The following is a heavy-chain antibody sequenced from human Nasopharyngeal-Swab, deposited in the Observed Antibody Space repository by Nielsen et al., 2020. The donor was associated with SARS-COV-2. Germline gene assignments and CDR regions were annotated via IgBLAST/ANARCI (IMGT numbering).Heavy chain of an antibody. CDR3: ARGGGDDYVWGSYNYYFDY. Sequence: GESLKISCAASGFTVSSNYMSWVRLAPGKGLEWVSVIYSGGSTYYADSVKGRFTISRDNSKNTLYLQMNSLRSEDTAVYYCARGGGDDYVWGSYNYYFDYWGQGTLVTVSS. J-gene: IGHJ4*02. V-gene: IGHV3-53*01. CDR2: IYSGGST. CDR1: GFTVSSNY. D-gene: IGHD3-16*01.